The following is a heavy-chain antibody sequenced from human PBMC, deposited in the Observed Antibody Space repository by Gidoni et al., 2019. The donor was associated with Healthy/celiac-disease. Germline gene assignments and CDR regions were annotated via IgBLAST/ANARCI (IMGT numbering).Heavy chain of an antibody. Sequence: QVQLQQWGAGLLKPSETLSLTCAVYGGSFSGYYWSWIRQPPGKGLEWIGEINHSGSTNYNPSLKSRVTISVDTSKNQFSLKLSSVTAADTAVYYCARLYGSGSYHPVTLGMDVWGQGTTVTVSS. CDR3: ARLYGSGSYHPVTLGMDV. J-gene: IGHJ6*02. D-gene: IGHD3-10*01. V-gene: IGHV4-34*01. CDR2: INHSGST. CDR1: GGSFSGYY.